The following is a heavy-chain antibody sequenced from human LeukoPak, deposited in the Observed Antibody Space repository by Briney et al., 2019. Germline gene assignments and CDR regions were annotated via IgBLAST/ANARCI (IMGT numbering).Heavy chain of an antibody. CDR2: ISSSSSYI. CDR1: GFTFSSYS. D-gene: IGHD1-26*01. J-gene: IGHJ3*02. Sequence: PGGSLRLSCAASGFTFSSYSMNWVRQAPGKGLEWVSSISSSSSYIYYADSVKGRFTISRDNAKNSLYLQMNSLRAEDTALYYCARAGPGGSYFAVIGAFDIWGQGTMVTVSS. V-gene: IGHV3-21*04. CDR3: ARAGPGGSYFAVIGAFDI.